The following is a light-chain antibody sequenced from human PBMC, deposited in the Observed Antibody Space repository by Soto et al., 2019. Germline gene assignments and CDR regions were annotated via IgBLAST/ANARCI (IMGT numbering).Light chain of an antibody. CDR2: AAS. CDR3: QQYNNWPQWT. J-gene: IGKJ1*01. V-gene: IGKV3-15*01. CDR1: QSVSGN. Sequence: EIVMTQSPATLSVSPGERATLSCRASQSVSGNLAWYQQKPGQPPRLLIYAASSRPTGIPARFSGSGSGTEFTLTISSLQSEDFAVHYCQQYNNWPQWTFGQGTKVEIK.